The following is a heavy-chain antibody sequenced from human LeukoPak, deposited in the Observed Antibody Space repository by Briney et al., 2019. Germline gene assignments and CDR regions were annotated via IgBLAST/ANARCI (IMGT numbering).Heavy chain of an antibody. Sequence: GGSLRLSCAASGFTFSSYGMHWVRQAPGKGLEWVAFIRYDGSNKYYADSVKGRFTISRDNSKNTLYLQMNSLRPEDTAVYYCAKRGRWTAAYYYYYYMDVWGRGTTVTISS. CDR1: GFTFSSYG. J-gene: IGHJ6*03. CDR3: AKRGRWTAAYYYYYYMDV. D-gene: IGHD2-15*01. CDR2: IRYDGSNK. V-gene: IGHV3-30*02.